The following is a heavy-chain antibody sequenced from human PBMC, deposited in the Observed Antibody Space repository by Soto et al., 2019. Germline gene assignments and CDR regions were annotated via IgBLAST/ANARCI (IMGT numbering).Heavy chain of an antibody. J-gene: IGHJ6*02. V-gene: IGHV3-30*18. CDR1: GFTFRSFG. D-gene: IGHD6-13*01. CDR2: VSYDGNHK. Sequence: QVQLVESGGGVIQPGTSLSLSCGSSGFTFRSFGMYWVRQAPGKGLEWVAVVSYDGNHKYHADSVKGRFTVSRDNAKNMLYLQMNSLRGEDTAVYYCAKDVGQQLVLNYGMDVWGQGTTVTVSS. CDR3: AKDVGQQLVLNYGMDV.